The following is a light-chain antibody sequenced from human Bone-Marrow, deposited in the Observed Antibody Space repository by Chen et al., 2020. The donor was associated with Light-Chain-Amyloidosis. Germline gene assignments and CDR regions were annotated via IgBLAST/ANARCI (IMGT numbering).Light chain of an antibody. CDR1: DLPTKY. V-gene: IGLV3-25*03. CDR2: RDT. J-gene: IGLJ2*01. Sequence: YELTQPPSVSVSPGQTARITCSGDDLPTKYAYWYQKKPGQAPVLVIHRDTERPSGISERFSGCSSGTTATLTISGVQAEDEADYHCQSADSSGTYEVIFGGGAKLTVL. CDR3: QSADSSGTYEVI.